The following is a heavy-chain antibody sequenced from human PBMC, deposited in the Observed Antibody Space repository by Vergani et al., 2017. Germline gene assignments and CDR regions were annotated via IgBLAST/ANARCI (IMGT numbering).Heavy chain of an antibody. CDR2: ISYDGSNK. CDR1: GFTFSSYG. CDR3: AKGDGYTSA. D-gene: IGHD5-24*01. V-gene: IGHV3-30*18. J-gene: IGHJ4*02. Sequence: QVQLVESGGGVVQPGRSLRLSCAASGFTFSSYGMHWVRQAPGKGLEWVAVISYDGSNKYYADSVKGRFTISRDNSKNTLYLQMNSLRAEDTAVYYCAKGDGYTSAWGQGTLVTVSS.